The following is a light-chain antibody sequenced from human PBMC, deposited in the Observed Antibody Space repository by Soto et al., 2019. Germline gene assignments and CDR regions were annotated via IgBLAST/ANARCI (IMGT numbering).Light chain of an antibody. CDR3: QQAHSFPLT. CDR1: QGITSG. V-gene: IGKV1-12*01. Sequence: DIQMTQSPSSVSASVGDRVTISCRASQGITSGLVWYQQKPGRAPDLLIYAVSIVQSGVPSRFSGSGSGTDFTLTISSVQPEDSATYFCQQAHSFPLTFGGGTKVEIK. CDR2: AVS. J-gene: IGKJ4*01.